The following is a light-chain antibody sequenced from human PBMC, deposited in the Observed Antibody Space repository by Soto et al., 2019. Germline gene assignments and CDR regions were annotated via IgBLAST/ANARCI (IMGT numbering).Light chain of an antibody. V-gene: IGLV4-60*03. J-gene: IGLJ3*02. Sequence: VVTQSSSASASLGSSVKLTCTLSSGHSSYIIAWHQQQPGKAPRYLMKLEGSGSYNKGSGVPDRFSGSSSGADRYLTISNLQSEDEADYYCETWDSNTRVFGGGTKLTVL. CDR3: ETWDSNTRV. CDR1: SGHSSYI. CDR2: LEGSGSY.